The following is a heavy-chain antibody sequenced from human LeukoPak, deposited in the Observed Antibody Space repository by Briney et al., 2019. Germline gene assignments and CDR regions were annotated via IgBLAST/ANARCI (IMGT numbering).Heavy chain of an antibody. CDR3: ARRVDTAFDY. CDR2: INHSGST. CDR1: GVSFSGYY. Sequence: SETLSLTCAVYGVSFSGYYWSWIRQPPGKGLEWIGDINHSGSTNYNPSLKSRVTISVDTSKNQFSLKLSSVTAADTAVYYCARRVDTAFDYWGQGTLVTVSS. J-gene: IGHJ4*02. V-gene: IGHV4-34*01. D-gene: IGHD5-18*01.